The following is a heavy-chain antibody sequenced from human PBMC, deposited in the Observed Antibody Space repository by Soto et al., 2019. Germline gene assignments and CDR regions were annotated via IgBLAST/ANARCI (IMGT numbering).Heavy chain of an antibody. CDR3: ARGWAVAGAQVGWYFDH. CDR2: IIPIFGTA. CDR1: GGTFSSYA. D-gene: IGHD6-19*01. V-gene: IGHV1-69*01. J-gene: IGHJ2*01. Sequence: QVQLVQSGAEVKKPGSSVKVSCKASGGTFSSYAISWVRQAPGQGLEWMGGIIPIFGTANYAQKFQGRVTITADESTSTADMELSCLRSEDTAVYYCARGWAVAGAQVGWYFDHWGRGTLVTVSS.